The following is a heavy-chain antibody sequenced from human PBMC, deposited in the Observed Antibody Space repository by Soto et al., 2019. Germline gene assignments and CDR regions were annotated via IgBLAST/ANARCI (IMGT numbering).Heavy chain of an antibody. D-gene: IGHD3-22*01. V-gene: IGHV3-48*01. J-gene: IGHJ5*02. CDR2: ISSSSSTI. Sequence: GGSLRLSCAASGFTFSSYSMNWVRQAPGKGLEWVSYISSSSSTIYYADSVKGRFTISRDSAKNSLYLQMNSLRAEDTAVYYCARDYYYDSSGYLNWFDPWGQGTLVTVSS. CDR1: GFTFSSYS. CDR3: ARDYYYDSSGYLNWFDP.